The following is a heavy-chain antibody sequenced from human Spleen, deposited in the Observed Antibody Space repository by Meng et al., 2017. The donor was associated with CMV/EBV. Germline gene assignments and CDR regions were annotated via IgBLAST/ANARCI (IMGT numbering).Heavy chain of an antibody. D-gene: IGHD3-3*01. Sequence: QVQLVESGGGLVKPGGSLRLSCAASGFTFSDYYMSWIRQAPGKGLEWVSYISSSSSYTNYADSVKGRFTISRDNAKNSLYLQMNSLRAEDTAVYYCARIGAYDSHWYFDLWGRGTLVTVSS. CDR1: GFTFSDYY. CDR3: ARIGAYDSHWYFDL. V-gene: IGHV3-11*06. CDR2: ISSSSSYT. J-gene: IGHJ2*01.